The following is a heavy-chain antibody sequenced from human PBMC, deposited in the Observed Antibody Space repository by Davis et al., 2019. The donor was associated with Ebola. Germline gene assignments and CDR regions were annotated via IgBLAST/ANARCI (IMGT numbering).Heavy chain of an antibody. D-gene: IGHD4-23*01. Sequence: PGGSLRLSCTASGFTFGDYAMTWVRQAPGKGLEWVSYIHSSGSPVYYANSVKGRFTISRDDAKRSLYLQMNSLRAEDTAVYYCARGMGYGGLDPWGQGTLVTVSS. CDR2: IHSSGSPV. J-gene: IGHJ5*02. CDR3: ARGMGYGGLDP. V-gene: IGHV3-48*01. CDR1: GFTFGDYA.